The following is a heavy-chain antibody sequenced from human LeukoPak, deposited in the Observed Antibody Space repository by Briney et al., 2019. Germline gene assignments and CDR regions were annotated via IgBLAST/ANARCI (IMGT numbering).Heavy chain of an antibody. CDR2: INPNSGDT. CDR1: GYTFTGYY. Sequence: ASVKVSCKASGYTFTGYYMHWVRQAPGQGLEWMGWINPNSGDTNYAQKFQGRVTMTRDTSISTAYMELSRLRSDDTAVYYCARLYYYYDSSGYYLVPNDAFDIWGQGTMVTVSS. D-gene: IGHD3-22*01. V-gene: IGHV1-2*02. J-gene: IGHJ3*02. CDR3: ARLYYYYDSSGYYLVPNDAFDI.